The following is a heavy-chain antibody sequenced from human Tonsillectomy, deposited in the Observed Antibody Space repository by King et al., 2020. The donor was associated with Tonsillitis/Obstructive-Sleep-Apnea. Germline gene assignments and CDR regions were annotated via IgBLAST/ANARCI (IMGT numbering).Heavy chain of an antibody. Sequence: VQLVESGGGLVQPGGSLRLSCAASGFTFSSYEMNWVRQAPGKGLEWVSYISSSGSTIYYADSVKGRFTISRDNAKNSLYLQMNSLRAEDTAVYYCARDRTTVTCYYYYMDVWGKGTPVTVSS. D-gene: IGHD4-11*01. CDR1: GFTFSSYE. V-gene: IGHV3-48*03. J-gene: IGHJ6*03. CDR3: ARDRTTVTCYYYYMDV. CDR2: ISSSGSTI.